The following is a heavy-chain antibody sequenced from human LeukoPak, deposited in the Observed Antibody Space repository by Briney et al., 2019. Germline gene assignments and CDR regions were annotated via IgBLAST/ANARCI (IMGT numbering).Heavy chain of an antibody. CDR1: GFTFSSYP. CDR3: ARDSGLDF. CDR2: ISGNGHNT. Sequence: PGGSLRLSCAASGFTFSSYPMHCVRQAPGKGLEYVSAISGNGHNTYYTKSVRGRFTISRDNSKNTLFLQMGSLRAEDMAVYYCARDSGLDFWGQGTLVTVSS. J-gene: IGHJ4*02. V-gene: IGHV3-64*01. D-gene: IGHD3-10*01.